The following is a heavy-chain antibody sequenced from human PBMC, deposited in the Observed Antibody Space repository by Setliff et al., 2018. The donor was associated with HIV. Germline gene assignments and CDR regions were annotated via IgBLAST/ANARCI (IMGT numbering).Heavy chain of an antibody. V-gene: IGHV3-33*06. Sequence: GESLRLSCAASGFTFSSYGMHWVRQAPGKGLEWVAVIWYDGSNKYYADSVKGRFTISRDNSKNTLYLQMNSLRAEDTAVYYCAKDPGYSYGVFDYWGQGTLVTVSS. CDR2: IWYDGSNK. J-gene: IGHJ4*02. CDR3: AKDPGYSYGVFDY. CDR1: GFTFSSYG. D-gene: IGHD5-18*01.